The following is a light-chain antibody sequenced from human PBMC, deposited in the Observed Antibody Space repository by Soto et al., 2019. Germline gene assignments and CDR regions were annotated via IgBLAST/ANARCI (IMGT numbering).Light chain of an antibody. J-gene: IGKJ1*01. CDR2: KAS. CDR3: QQYNNYSWT. CDR1: QSINNW. Sequence: DIQMTQSPSTLSASVGDRVTITCRASQSINNWLAWYQQKPGQGPTLLIYKASYLESGVPSRFSGSGSGTEFTLTISSLQPDDFATYYCQQYNNYSWTFGQGTKVEIK. V-gene: IGKV1-5*03.